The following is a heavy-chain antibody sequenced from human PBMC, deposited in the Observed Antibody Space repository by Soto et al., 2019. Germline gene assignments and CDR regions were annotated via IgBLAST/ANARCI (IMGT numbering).Heavy chain of an antibody. CDR3: ARDLGGYDGSGSYGWFDP. D-gene: IGHD3-10*01. CDR1: GGTFSSYA. J-gene: IGHJ5*02. CDR2: IIPIFGTA. Sequence: QVQLVQSGAEVKKPGSSVKVSCKASGGTFSSYAISWVRQAPGQGLEWMGGIIPIFGTANYAQKFQGRVTITEDKSMSTAYMKLSSLRYEDTAVYYCARDLGGYDGSGSYGWFDPWGQGTLVTV. V-gene: IGHV1-69*06.